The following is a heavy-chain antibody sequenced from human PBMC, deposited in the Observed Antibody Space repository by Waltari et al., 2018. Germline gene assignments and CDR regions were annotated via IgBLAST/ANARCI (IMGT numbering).Heavy chain of an antibody. J-gene: IGHJ1*01. Sequence: QVQLQQWGAGLLKPSETLSLTCAVYGGSLSGYYWSWIRQSPEKGLEWIGEINHGGTTSYNPSLQIRVTMSVDASNIQISLHLRSVTAADTAVYYCARSSDRDDFWSPFLWGQGTLVTVSS. CDR3: ARSSDRDDFWSPFL. V-gene: IGHV4-34*02. CDR1: GGSLSGYY. CDR2: INHGGTT. D-gene: IGHD3-3*01.